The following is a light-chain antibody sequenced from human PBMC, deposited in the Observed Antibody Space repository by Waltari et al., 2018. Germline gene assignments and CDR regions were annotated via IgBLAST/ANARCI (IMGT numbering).Light chain of an antibody. CDR1: QGLSNY. V-gene: IGKV1-9*01. J-gene: IGKJ5*01. CDR3: QQSWHLPPT. Sequence: DIQLTQSPSFLSASVRDRVTITCRASQGLSNYLAWYQQKPGKAPKLLIYSASTLQSGVPSRFSGSGSGTNFTLTIDSLQPEDFATYYCQQSWHLPPTFGQGTRLDIK. CDR2: SAS.